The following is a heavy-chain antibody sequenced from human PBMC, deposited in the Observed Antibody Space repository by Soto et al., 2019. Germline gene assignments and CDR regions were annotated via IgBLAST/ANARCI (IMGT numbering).Heavy chain of an antibody. J-gene: IGHJ3*02. V-gene: IGHV1-69*02. CDR1: GGTFSSYT. CDR3: ARGLDDCSGGICYPGDAFDI. D-gene: IGHD2-15*01. CDR2: IIPILGIA. Sequence: QVQLVQSGAEVKKPGSSVKVSCKASGGTFSSYTISWVRQAPGQGLEWMGRIIPILGIANYAQKFQGRVTITADKSTSTAYMELSSLRSEDTAVYYCARGLDDCSGGICYPGDAFDIWGQGKMVTVSS.